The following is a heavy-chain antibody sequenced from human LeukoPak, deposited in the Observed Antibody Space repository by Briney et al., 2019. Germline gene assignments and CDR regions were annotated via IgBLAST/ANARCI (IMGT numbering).Heavy chain of an antibody. CDR1: GYSFTSYW. CDR3: ARHLSGGSSPNPTPPDY. Sequence: GESLKISCKGSGYSFTSYWIGWVRQMPGKGLEWMGIIYPGDSDTRYSPSFQGQVTISADKSISTAYLQWSSLKASDTAMYYCARHLSGGSSPNPTPPDYWGQGTLVTVSS. J-gene: IGHJ4*02. V-gene: IGHV5-51*01. CDR2: IYPGDSDT. D-gene: IGHD6-13*01.